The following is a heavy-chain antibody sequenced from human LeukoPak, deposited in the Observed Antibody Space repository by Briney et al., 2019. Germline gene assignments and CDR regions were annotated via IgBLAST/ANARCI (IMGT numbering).Heavy chain of an antibody. J-gene: IGHJ4*02. CDR1: GFTFGVYT. Sequence: GMSLRLSCAASGFTFGVYTMHWVRQAPAKGLEWVAFISYDGGNKYYADSVKGRFTISRDNTGNSVYLQMNSLRADDTAVYYCARDLSRSISCYDFWGQGTLVTVSS. V-gene: IGHV3-30-3*01. CDR3: ARDLSRSISCYDF. D-gene: IGHD2-2*01. CDR2: ISYDGGNK.